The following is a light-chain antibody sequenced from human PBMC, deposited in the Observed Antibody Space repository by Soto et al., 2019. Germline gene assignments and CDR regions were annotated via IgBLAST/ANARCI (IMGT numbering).Light chain of an antibody. CDR3: QQYGSSPQGFT. Sequence: EIVLTQSPGTLSLSPGERATLSCRASQSFSSSYLAWYQQKPGQAPRLLIYGASSRATGIPDRFSGSGSGTDFTLTISRLEPEDFAVYYCQQYGSSPQGFTFGPGTKVDIK. CDR2: GAS. J-gene: IGKJ3*01. CDR1: QSFSSSY. V-gene: IGKV3-20*01.